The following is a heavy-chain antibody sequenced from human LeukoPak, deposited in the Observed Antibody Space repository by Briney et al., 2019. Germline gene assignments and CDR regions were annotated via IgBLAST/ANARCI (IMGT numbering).Heavy chain of an antibody. D-gene: IGHD2-21*02. V-gene: IGHV3-30*02. CDR1: GFSFSVYA. CDR2: IRNDGSNE. J-gene: IGHJ4*02. Sequence: GGSLRLSCAASGFSFSVYAMHWVRQAQGKGLEWVAFIRNDGSNENYADSVKGRFTISRDKSKNTLYLQMDSLRAEDTAVYYCAKDRGDLPPYFDYWGQGTLVTVSS. CDR3: AKDRGDLPPYFDY.